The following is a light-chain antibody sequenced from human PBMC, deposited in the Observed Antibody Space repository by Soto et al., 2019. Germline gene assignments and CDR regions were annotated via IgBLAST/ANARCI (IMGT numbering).Light chain of an antibody. CDR1: QSVSSSY. CDR2: GAS. V-gene: IGKV3-20*01. J-gene: IGKJ1*01. Sequence: EIVLTQSPGPLSLSPGERATLSCRASQSVSSSYLAWYQQKPGQAPRLLIYGASSRATGIPDRFSGSGSGTDFTLTISRLEPEDFAVYYCQQYGSSPTTVGQGTKVEIK. CDR3: QQYGSSPTT.